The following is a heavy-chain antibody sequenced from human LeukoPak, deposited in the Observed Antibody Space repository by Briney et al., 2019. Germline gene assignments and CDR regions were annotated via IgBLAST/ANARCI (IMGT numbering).Heavy chain of an antibody. CDR3: ARVGEDYYDSSGYYPFDY. J-gene: IGHJ4*02. CDR2: IYYSGST. V-gene: IGHV4-59*01. Sequence: SETLSLTCTVSGGSISSYYWSWIRQPPGKGLEWIGYIYYSGSTNYNPSLKSRVTISVDTSKNQFSLKLSSVTAADTAVYYCARVGEDYYDSSGYYPFDYWRQGTLVTVSS. D-gene: IGHD3-22*01. CDR1: GGSISSYY.